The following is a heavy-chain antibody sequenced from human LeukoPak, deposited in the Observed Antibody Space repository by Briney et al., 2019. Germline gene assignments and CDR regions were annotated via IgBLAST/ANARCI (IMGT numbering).Heavy chain of an antibody. CDR1: GYTFTSYG. D-gene: IGHD5-24*01. CDR2: INAGNGNT. V-gene: IGHV1-3*01. J-gene: IGHJ4*02. CDR3: ATRDGYNAPFDY. Sequence: ASVKVSCKASGYTFTSYGISWVRQAPGQGLEWMGWINAGNGNTKYSQKFQGRVTITRDTSASTAYMELSSLRSEDTAVYYCATRDGYNAPFDYWGQGTLVTVSS.